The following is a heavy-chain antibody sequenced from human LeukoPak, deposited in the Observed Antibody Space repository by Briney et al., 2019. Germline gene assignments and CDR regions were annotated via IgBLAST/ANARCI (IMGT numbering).Heavy chain of an antibody. Sequence: ASVKVSCKASGYTFTNYGISWVRQAPGQGLECMGWISAYIGNTNYAQKLQGRVTMTTDTSTSTAYMELRSLRSDDTAVYYCARVSGYSSSSDIWGQGTMVTVSS. CDR1: GYTFTNYG. CDR2: ISAYIGNT. V-gene: IGHV1-18*01. D-gene: IGHD6-13*01. CDR3: ARVSGYSSSSDI. J-gene: IGHJ3*02.